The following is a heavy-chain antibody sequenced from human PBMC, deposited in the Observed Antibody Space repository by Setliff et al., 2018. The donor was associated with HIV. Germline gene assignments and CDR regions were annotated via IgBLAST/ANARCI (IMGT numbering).Heavy chain of an antibody. V-gene: IGHV4-34*01. D-gene: IGHD3-3*01. CDR1: GGSFSGYY. Sequence: PSETLSLTCAVYGGSFSGYYWSWIRQPPGRGLEWIGDINYSGSTNYNPSLKSRVSISVDTSKNQFSLNLNSVTAADTAVYYCARGSRITIFGVVIVDPFDIWGQGTMVTVSS. CDR3: ARGSRITIFGVVIVDPFDI. J-gene: IGHJ3*02. CDR2: INYSGST.